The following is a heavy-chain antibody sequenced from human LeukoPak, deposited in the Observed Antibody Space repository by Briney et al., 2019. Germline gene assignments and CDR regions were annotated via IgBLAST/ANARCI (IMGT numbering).Heavy chain of an antibody. V-gene: IGHV3-23*01. CDR1: GFTFSNYA. Sequence: GGSLRLSCAASGFTFSNYAMSWVRQAPGKGLEWVSYISGSGGGSYYADSVKGRFTISRDNSKNTLFLQMNSLRAEDTAVYYCVRDFGGPFDYWGQGTLVIVSS. CDR3: VRDFGGPFDY. D-gene: IGHD3-3*01. CDR2: ISGSGGGS. J-gene: IGHJ4*02.